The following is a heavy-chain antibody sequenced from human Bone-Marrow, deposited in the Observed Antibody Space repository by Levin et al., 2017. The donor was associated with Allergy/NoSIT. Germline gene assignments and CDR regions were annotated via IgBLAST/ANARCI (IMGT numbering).Heavy chain of an antibody. CDR1: GGSISSGGYS. V-gene: IGHV4-30-2*01. CDR2: IYHSGST. J-gene: IGHJ4*02. CDR3: ARERSDYDSSGYYDY. Sequence: SETLSLTCAVSGGSISSGGYSWSWIRQPPGKGLEWIGYIYHSGSTYYNPSLKSRVTISVDRSKNQFSLKLSSVTAADTAVYYCARERSDYDSSGYYDYWGQGTLVTVSS. D-gene: IGHD3-22*01.